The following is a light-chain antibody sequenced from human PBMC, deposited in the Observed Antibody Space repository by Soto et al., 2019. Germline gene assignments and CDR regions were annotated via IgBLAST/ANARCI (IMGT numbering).Light chain of an antibody. J-gene: IGLJ1*01. Sequence: QSALTQPASVSGSPGQSITISCTGTNSDVGGYNYVSWYQQHPGKAPKLMIYEVSNRPSGVSNRFSGSKSGNTASLTISGLRAEDEADYYCSSYTSSSTLVFGTGTNV. CDR1: NSDVGGYNY. V-gene: IGLV2-14*01. CDR3: SSYTSSSTLV. CDR2: EVS.